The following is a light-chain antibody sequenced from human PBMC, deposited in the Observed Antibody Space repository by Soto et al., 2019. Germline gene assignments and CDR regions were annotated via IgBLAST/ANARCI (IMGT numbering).Light chain of an antibody. CDR3: QQYNKWPLYT. J-gene: IGKJ2*01. CDR1: QSVSSN. Sequence: EIVMTQSPGTLSVSPGERATLSCRASQSVSSNLAWYQLKPGQAPRLLIYAASTRATGIPARFSGSGSGTEFTLTISSLQSEDFAVYFCQQYNKWPLYTFGQGTKLEIK. V-gene: IGKV3-15*01. CDR2: AAS.